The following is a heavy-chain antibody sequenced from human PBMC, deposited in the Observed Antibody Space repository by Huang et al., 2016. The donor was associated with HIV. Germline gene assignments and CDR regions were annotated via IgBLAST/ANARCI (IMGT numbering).Heavy chain of an antibody. CDR1: GLTFSSSD. D-gene: IGHD4-17*01. CDR3: GVTTDY. V-gene: IGHV3-23*01. Sequence: EVQLLESGGGLEQPGGSLRRSCAASGLTFSSSDMRWVRQAPGKGREWVSTIRAGGGGTFYPDSVKGRFTSSRDNSKNMLYLQMNSLKAEDTALYDCGVTTDYWGQGTLVSVSS. CDR2: IRAGGGGT. J-gene: IGHJ4*02.